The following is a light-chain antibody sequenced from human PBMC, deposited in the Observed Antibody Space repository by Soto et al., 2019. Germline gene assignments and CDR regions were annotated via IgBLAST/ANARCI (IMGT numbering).Light chain of an antibody. J-gene: IGKJ5*01. CDR3: QKYNSDPIT. V-gene: IGKV1-27*01. CDR2: AAS. Sequence: DMQITQSQSSLSAAGGDRVTITCRASQGISNFLAWYQQKSGKVPKLLIYAASTLQSGVPSRFSGSGSGTDFTLIISSLEPVDVATYYCQKYNSDPITFGQGTRLEI. CDR1: QGISNF.